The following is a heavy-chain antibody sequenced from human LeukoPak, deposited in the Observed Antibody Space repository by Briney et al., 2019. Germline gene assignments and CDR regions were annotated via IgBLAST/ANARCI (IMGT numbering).Heavy chain of an antibody. CDR2: ISISGGGT. D-gene: IGHD1-1*01. V-gene: IGHV3-23*01. J-gene: IGHJ4*02. CDR3: VQVFSADTFPFDY. Sequence: GESLRLSCAASGFTFSSSGISWVRHAPGRGLEWISTISISGGGTYYAGSVKGRFTISRDNSRNTLYLDMNSVRAEDTAVYYCVQVFSADTFPFDYWGQGTQVTVSS. CDR1: GFTFSSSG.